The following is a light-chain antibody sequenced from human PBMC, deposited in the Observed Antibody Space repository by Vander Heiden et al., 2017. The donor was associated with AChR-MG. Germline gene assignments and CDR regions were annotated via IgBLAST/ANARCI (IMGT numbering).Light chain of an antibody. CDR3: CSYTISGTLV. Sequence: QSALTQPASVSGSPGQSITISCSGTSSDVGGYNYVSWYQHHPGKAPKLMIYEVTNRPSGVSNRFSGSKSGNAASLTISGLQGEDEAHYYCCSYTISGTLVFGGGTMLTVL. J-gene: IGLJ3*02. CDR1: SSDVGGYNY. CDR2: EVT. V-gene: IGLV2-14*01.